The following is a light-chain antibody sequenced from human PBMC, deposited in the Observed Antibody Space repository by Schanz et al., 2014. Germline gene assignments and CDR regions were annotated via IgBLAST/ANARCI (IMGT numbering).Light chain of an antibody. CDR1: QSVSGSY. J-gene: IGKJ1*01. Sequence: EIVLTQSPGTLSLSPGDRATLSCRASQSVSGSYLAWYQQKPGQAPRLLIYGASTRATGIPARFSGSGSGTDFTLTISSLEPEDFAVYYCQQRSNWPPWTFGQGTKVEIK. CDR3: QQRSNWPPWT. CDR2: GAS. V-gene: IGKV3D-20*02.